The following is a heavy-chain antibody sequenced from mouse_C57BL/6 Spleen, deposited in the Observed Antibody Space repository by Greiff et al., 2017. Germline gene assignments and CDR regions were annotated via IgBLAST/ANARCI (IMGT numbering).Heavy chain of an antibody. D-gene: IGHD2-1*01. J-gene: IGHJ2*01. CDR1: GYTFTSYW. Sequence: VQLQQPGAELVKPGASVKLSCKASGYTFTSYWMQWVKQRPGQGLEWIGEIDPSDSYTNYNQKFKGKATLTVDTSASTAYMQLSSLTSEDSAVYYCATERECGNYRYWGQGTTLTVSS. CDR2: IDPSDSYT. CDR3: ATERECGNYRY. V-gene: IGHV1-50*01.